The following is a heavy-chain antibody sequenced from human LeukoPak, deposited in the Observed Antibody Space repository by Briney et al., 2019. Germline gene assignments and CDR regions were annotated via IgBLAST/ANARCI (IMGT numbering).Heavy chain of an antibody. D-gene: IGHD3-22*01. CDR2: IYYSGST. V-gene: IGHV4-39*01. Sequence: SETLSLTCTVSGGSISSSSSYWGWIRQPPGMGLEWIGSIYYSGSTYYNPSLKSRVTISVDTSKNQFSLKVSSAAAADTAVYYCVRCESSAYGIDVWGRGTLVTVSS. CDR1: GGSISSSSSY. CDR3: VRCESSAYGIDV. J-gene: IGHJ2*01.